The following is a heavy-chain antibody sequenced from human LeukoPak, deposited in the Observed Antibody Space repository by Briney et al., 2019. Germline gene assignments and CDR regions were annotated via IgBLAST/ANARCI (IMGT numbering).Heavy chain of an antibody. CDR1: GFTFSSYA. CDR3: ARDIYCSGGSCYSRLDYYYYGMDV. V-gene: IGHV3-23*01. D-gene: IGHD2-15*01. Sequence: PGGSLRLSCAASGFTFSSYAMSWVRQAPGKGLEWVSAISGSGGSTYYADSVKGRFTISRDNSKNTLYLQMNSLRAEDTAVYYCARDIYCSGGSCYSRLDYYYYGMDVWGQGTTVTVSS. J-gene: IGHJ6*02. CDR2: ISGSGGST.